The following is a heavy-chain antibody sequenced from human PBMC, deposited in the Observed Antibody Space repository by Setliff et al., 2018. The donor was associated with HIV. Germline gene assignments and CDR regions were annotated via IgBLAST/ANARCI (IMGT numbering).Heavy chain of an antibody. D-gene: IGHD6-19*01. J-gene: IGHJ6*02. CDR1: GFTFSSYW. CDR2: IKQDGSEK. CDR3: AKGIRIAVAGGYYYYPVDV. Sequence: PGGSLRLSCAASGFTFSSYWMSWVRQAPGKGLEWVANIKQDGSEKYYVDSVKGRFTISRDNAKNSLYLQMNSLRAEDTAVYYCAKGIRIAVAGGYYYYPVDVWGQGTTVTVSS. V-gene: IGHV3-7*03.